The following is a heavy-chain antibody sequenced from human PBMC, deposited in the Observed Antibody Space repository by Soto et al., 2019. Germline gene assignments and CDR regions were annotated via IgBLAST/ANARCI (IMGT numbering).Heavy chain of an antibody. J-gene: IGHJ4*02. CDR3: ARGQARWLQPKHFDY. CDR2: ISYDGSNK. V-gene: IGHV3-30-3*01. Sequence: QVQLVESGGGVVQPGRSLRLSCAASGFTFSSYAMHWVRQAPGKGLEWVAVISYDGSNKYYADSVKGRFTISRDNSKNTLYLQMNSLRAEDTAVYYCARGQARWLQPKHFDYWGQGTLVTVSS. D-gene: IGHD5-12*01. CDR1: GFTFSSYA.